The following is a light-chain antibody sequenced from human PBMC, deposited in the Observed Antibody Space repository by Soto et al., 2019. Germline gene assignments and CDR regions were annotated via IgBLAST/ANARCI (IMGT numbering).Light chain of an antibody. CDR2: DAS. Sequence: EIVLTQSPGTLVLSPGERATLSCRASQSVSNSYLAWYQQKPGQAPRLLIYDASSRATDIPDRFSGSGSGTDFTLTISRLEPEDFAVYYCQQYGSSPRTFGQGTRLEIK. J-gene: IGKJ5*01. CDR1: QSVSNSY. CDR3: QQYGSSPRT. V-gene: IGKV3-20*01.